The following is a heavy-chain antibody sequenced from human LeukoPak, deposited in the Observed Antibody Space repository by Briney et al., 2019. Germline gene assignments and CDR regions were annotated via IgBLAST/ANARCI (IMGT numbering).Heavy chain of an antibody. CDR3: ASLSMVTPFDY. CDR1: GFTFSTYG. Sequence: GGSLRLSCAASGFTFSTYGMHWVRQAPGKGLEWVAIIWYDGSNTYYADSVKGRFTISRDNAKNTLYLQMNSLRAEDTAVYYCASLSMVTPFDYWGQGTLVTVSS. V-gene: IGHV3-33*03. J-gene: IGHJ4*02. D-gene: IGHD4-17*01. CDR2: IWYDGSNT.